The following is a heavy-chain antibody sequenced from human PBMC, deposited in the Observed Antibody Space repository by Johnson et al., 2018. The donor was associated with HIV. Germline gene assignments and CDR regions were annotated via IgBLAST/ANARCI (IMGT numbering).Heavy chain of an antibody. J-gene: IGHJ3*02. CDR2: IWYDGSNK. V-gene: IGHV3-30*04. CDR1: GFTFSSYA. CDR3: AKDKGTVMFYAFDI. D-gene: IGHD5-18*01. Sequence: VQLVESGGGVVQPGRSLRLSCAASGFTFSSYAMHWVRQAPGKGLEWVAVIWYDGSNKYYADSVKGRFTFSRDNSKNTLYLQMNSLRAEDTALYYCAKDKGTVMFYAFDIWGQGTMVTVSS.